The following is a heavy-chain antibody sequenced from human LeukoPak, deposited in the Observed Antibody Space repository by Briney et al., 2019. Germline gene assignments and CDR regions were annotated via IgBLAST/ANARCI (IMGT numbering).Heavy chain of an antibody. CDR2: IWYDGSNK. Sequence: GGSLRLSCAASGFTFSSYGMHRVRQAPGKGLEWVAVIWYDGSNKYYADSVKGRFTISRDNSKNTLFLQMNSLRAEDTAVYYCAKNLYCGGGSCYPSALGMDVWGQGATVTVSS. CDR1: GFTFSSYG. CDR3: AKNLYCGGGSCYPSALGMDV. V-gene: IGHV3-33*06. D-gene: IGHD2-15*01. J-gene: IGHJ6*02.